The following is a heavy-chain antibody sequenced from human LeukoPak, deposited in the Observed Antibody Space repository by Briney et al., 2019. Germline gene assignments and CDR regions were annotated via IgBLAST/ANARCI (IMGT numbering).Heavy chain of an antibody. CDR3: ARKGMLWSPYYFDY. CDR1: GGSFSGYY. V-gene: IGHV4-34*01. Sequence: PSETLSPTCAVYGGSFSGYYWSWIRQPPGKGLEWIGEINHSGSTNYNPSLKSRVTISVDTSKNQFSLKLSSVTAADTAVYDCARKGMLWSPYYFDYWGQGTLVTVSS. CDR2: INHSGST. D-gene: IGHD5-18*01. J-gene: IGHJ4*02.